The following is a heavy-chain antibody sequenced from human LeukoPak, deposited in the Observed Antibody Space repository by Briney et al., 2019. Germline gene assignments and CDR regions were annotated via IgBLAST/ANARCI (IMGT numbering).Heavy chain of an antibody. CDR1: GFTFSSYA. J-gene: IGHJ3*02. CDR3: ASSPYYYDSSGAFDI. Sequence: GGSLRLSCAASGFTFSSYAMHWVRQAPGKGLEWVAVISYDGSNKYYADSVKGRFTISRDNSKNTLYLQMNSLRAEDTAVYYCASSPYYYDSSGAFDIWGQGTMVTVSS. CDR2: ISYDGSNK. D-gene: IGHD3-22*01. V-gene: IGHV3-30*04.